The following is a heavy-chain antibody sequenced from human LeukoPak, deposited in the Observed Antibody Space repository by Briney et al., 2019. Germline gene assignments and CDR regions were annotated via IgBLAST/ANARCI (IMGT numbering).Heavy chain of an antibody. D-gene: IGHD3-10*01. J-gene: IGHJ4*02. CDR2: INPSGGRT. CDR3: AREGYRGTYYFDY. CDR1: GYTFTDYF. Sequence: ASVKVSCKASGYTFTDYFMHWVRQAPGQGLEWMGTINPSGGRTDYAQKFQGRVTMTSDTSTSIVYLDLSSLRSEDTAVYYCAREGYRGTYYFDYWGQGTVVTVAS. V-gene: IGHV1-46*01.